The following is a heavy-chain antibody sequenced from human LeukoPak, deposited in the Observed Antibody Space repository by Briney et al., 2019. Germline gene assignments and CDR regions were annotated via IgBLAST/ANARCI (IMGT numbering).Heavy chain of an antibody. CDR1: GFTFSSYG. D-gene: IGHD3-3*01. CDR2: IRYDGSNK. CDR3: AKDTRFGAVANWFDP. Sequence: GGSLRLSCAASGFTFSSYGMHWVRQAPGKGLEWVAFIRYDGSNKYYADSVKGRFTISRDNSKNTLYLQMNSLRAEDTAVYYCAKDTRFGAVANWFDPWGQGTLVTVSS. J-gene: IGHJ5*02. V-gene: IGHV3-30*02.